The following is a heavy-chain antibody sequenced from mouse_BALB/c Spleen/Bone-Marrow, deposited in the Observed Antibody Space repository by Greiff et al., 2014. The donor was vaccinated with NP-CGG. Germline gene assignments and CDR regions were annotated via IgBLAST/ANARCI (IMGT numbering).Heavy chain of an antibody. CDR3: ARDGGLRGYAMDY. Sequence: EVQLQESGPGLVKPSQTVSLTCTVTGISITTGNYRWSWIRQFPGNKLEWIGYIYYSGTITYNPSLTSRTTITRDTSKNQFFLEMNSVAAEDTATYYCARDGGLRGYAMDYWGQGTSVTVSS. D-gene: IGHD2-4*01. CDR1: GISITTGNYR. V-gene: IGHV3-5*02. CDR2: IYYSGTI. J-gene: IGHJ4*01.